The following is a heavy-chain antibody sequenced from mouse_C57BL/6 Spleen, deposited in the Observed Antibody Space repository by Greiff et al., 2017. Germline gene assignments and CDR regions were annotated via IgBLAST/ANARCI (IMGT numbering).Heavy chain of an antibody. CDR2: IYYSGTI. V-gene: IGHV3-5*01. CDR1: GISITTGNYR. CDR3: AREYYGAFDY. J-gene: IGHJ2*01. Sequence: DVQLQESGPGLVKPSQTVFLTCTVTGISITTGNYRWSWIRQFPGNKLEWIGYIYYSGTITYNPSLTSRTTITRDTPKNQFFLEMHSLTAKDTATYYCAREYYGAFDYWGQGTTLTVSS. D-gene: IGHD1-1*01.